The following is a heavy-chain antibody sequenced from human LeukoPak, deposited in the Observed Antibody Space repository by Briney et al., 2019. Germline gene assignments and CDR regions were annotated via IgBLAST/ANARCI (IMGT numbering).Heavy chain of an antibody. J-gene: IGHJ6*02. CDR2: ISWNSGSI. D-gene: IGHD2-2*01. Sequence: GGSLRLSCAASGFTFDDYAMHWVRQAPGKGLEWISGISWNSGSIGYADSVKGRFTISRDNAKNSLYLQMNSLRAEDTALYYCAKDLRSTWGYGMDVWGQGTTVTVSS. V-gene: IGHV3-9*01. CDR3: AKDLRSTWGYGMDV. CDR1: GFTFDDYA.